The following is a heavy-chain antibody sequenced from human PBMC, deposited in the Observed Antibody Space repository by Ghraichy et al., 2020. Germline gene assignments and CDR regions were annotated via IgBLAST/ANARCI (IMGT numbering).Heavy chain of an antibody. V-gene: IGHV3-21*01. CDR2: ISSSSSYI. J-gene: IGHJ4*02. Sequence: GGSLRLSCAASGFTFSNSSMNWVRQAPGKGLEWVSSISSSSSYIYYADSVTGRFTISRDNAKNSLYLQMNSLRTEDTAVYYCARAGVCGGDCYYFDYWGQGTLVTVSS. CDR1: GFTFSNSS. D-gene: IGHD2-21*02. CDR3: ARAGVCGGDCYYFDY.